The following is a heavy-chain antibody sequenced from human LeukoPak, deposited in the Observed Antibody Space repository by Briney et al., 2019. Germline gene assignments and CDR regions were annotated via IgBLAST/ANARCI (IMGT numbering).Heavy chain of an antibody. CDR2: ISGSGAGT. Sequence: GGSLRLSCAASGFTFSSYAVSWVRQAPGKGLECVSTISGSGAGTFYADSVKGRFTISRDNSKNTLYLQMNSLRAEDTAVYYCAKALYYDILTGYAPDYWGQGTLVTVSS. CDR3: AKALYYDILTGYAPDY. V-gene: IGHV3-23*01. D-gene: IGHD3-9*01. CDR1: GFTFSSYA. J-gene: IGHJ4*02.